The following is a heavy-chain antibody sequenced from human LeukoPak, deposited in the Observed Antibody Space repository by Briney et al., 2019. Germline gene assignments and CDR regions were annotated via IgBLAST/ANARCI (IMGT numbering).Heavy chain of an antibody. V-gene: IGHV3-20*01. D-gene: IGHD4-17*01. J-gene: IGHJ6*03. CDR2: INWNGGST. Sequence: PGGSLRLSCAASGFIFDDYGMSWVRQAPGKGLEWVSGINWNGGSTGYADSVKGRFTISRDNAKNSLYLQMNSLRAEDTALYHCARVGDYRYYYYYMDVWGKGTTVTISS. CDR1: GFIFDDYG. CDR3: ARVGDYRYYYYYMDV.